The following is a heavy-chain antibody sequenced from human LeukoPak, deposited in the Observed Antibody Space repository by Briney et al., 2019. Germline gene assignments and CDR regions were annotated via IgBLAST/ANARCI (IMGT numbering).Heavy chain of an antibody. Sequence: GTSLRLSYAASGFTFSSYVIQWVRQAPGKGLEWVAVISSNGVNKYYADSVTGRSTMSRDNSKNTLYLQMDSLRAEDTAVYYCARVRSTSGYYDAFDIWGQGTMVTVSS. J-gene: IGHJ3*02. CDR1: GFTFSSYV. D-gene: IGHD3-22*01. CDR2: ISSNGVNK. V-gene: IGHV3-30-3*01. CDR3: ARVRSTSGYYDAFDI.